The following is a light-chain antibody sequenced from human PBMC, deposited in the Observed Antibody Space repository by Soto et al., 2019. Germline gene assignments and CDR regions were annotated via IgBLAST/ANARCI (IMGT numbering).Light chain of an antibody. CDR3: QQYGPSQYT. CDR2: GGS. Sequence: IVLTQSRGTLSLSPGERATLSCRASQSVSSSYLAWYQQKPGQSPRLVIYGGSTRAIGIPARFSGSGSGTDFTLTISRLEPEDFAIYYCQQYGPSQYTFGQGTKVDIK. CDR1: QSVSSSY. V-gene: IGKV3-20*01. J-gene: IGKJ2*01.